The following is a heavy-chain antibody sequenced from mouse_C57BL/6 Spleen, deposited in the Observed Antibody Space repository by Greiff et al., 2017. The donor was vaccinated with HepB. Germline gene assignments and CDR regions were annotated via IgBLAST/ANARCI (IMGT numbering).Heavy chain of an antibody. J-gene: IGHJ2*01. CDR3: ARGNYGNPFDY. CDR1: GYSFTSYY. D-gene: IGHD2-1*01. Sequence: QLKESGPELVKPGASVKISCKASGYSFTSYYIHWVKQRPGQGLEWIGWIYPGSGNTKYNEKFKGKATLTAETSSSTAYMQLSSLTSEDSAVYYCARGNYGNPFDYWGQGTTLTVSS. CDR2: IYPGSGNT. V-gene: IGHV1-66*01.